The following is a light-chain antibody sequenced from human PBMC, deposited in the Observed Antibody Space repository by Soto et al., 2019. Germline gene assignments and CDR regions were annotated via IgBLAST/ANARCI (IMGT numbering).Light chain of an antibody. CDR1: SSNIGSNT. V-gene: IGLV1-44*01. CDR3: AAWDDSRNGVV. CDR2: SNT. Sequence: QSVLTQPPSASGTPGQTIAISCSGGSSNIGSNTVNWYQQLPGTAPRLLIYSNTQRPSGVPDRFSGSKSGTSASLAISGLQSEYEGDYYCAAWDDSRNGVVFGGGTKVTVL. J-gene: IGLJ2*01.